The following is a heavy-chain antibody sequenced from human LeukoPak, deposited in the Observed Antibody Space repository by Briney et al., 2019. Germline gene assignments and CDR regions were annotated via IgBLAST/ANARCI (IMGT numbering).Heavy chain of an antibody. Sequence: PGGSLRLSCAASGFTFSSYAMSWDRQAPGKGLVWVSRINSDDSRTTYADSVKGRFTISRDNAKDTLYLQMNSLRAEDTAVYYCARGLVHDTSGYYSDYWGQGNLVTVSS. CDR3: ARGLVHDTSGYYSDY. V-gene: IGHV3-74*01. J-gene: IGHJ4*02. CDR1: GFTFSSYA. D-gene: IGHD3-22*01. CDR2: INSDDSRT.